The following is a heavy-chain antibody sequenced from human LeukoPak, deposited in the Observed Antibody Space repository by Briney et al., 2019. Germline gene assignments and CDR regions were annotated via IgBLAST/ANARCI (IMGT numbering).Heavy chain of an antibody. V-gene: IGHV3-23*01. CDR3: ASSLYYDSSGYMRGLYYFDY. CDR2: IPASGPKT. J-gene: IGHJ4*02. CDR1: GFTFSSSA. D-gene: IGHD3-22*01. Sequence: GGSLRLSCAASGFTFSSSAMGWVRRAPQKGLEWVSAIPASGPKTYYTGSVRGRFTISRDNAKNSLYLQMNSLTAEDAAVYYCASSLYYDSSGYMRGLYYFDYWGQGTLVTVSS.